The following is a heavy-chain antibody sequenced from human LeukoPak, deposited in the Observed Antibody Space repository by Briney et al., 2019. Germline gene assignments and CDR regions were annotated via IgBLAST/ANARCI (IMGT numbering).Heavy chain of an antibody. V-gene: IGHV4-34*01. Sequence: SETLSLTCTVSGGSISSYYWSWIRQPPGKGLEWIGEINYSGSTNYNPSLKSRVTISVDTSKNQFSLKLSSVTAADTAVYYCARSGWTNPFDYWGQGTLVTVSS. D-gene: IGHD6-19*01. J-gene: IGHJ4*02. CDR2: INYSGST. CDR3: ARSGWTNPFDY. CDR1: GGSISSYY.